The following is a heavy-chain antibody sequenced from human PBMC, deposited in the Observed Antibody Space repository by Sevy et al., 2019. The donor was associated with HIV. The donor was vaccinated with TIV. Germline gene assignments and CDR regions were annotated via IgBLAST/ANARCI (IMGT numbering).Heavy chain of an antibody. J-gene: IGHJ6*02. Sequence: GGSLRLSCAASGFTIRTYNMNWVRQAPGKGLEWVSSISSSSTYIYYADSVKGRFTISRDNAKNSLYLQMSSLRAEDTAVYYCERDVVIPATTDYFYYGMDVWGQGTTVTVSS. D-gene: IGHD2-15*01. CDR3: ERDVVIPATTDYFYYGMDV. CDR1: GFTIRTYN. V-gene: IGHV3-21*01. CDR2: ISSSSTYI.